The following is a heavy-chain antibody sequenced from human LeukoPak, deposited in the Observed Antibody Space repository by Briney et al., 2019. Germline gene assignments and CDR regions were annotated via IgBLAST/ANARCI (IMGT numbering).Heavy chain of an antibody. D-gene: IGHD3-10*01. CDR2: ISSSSSYI. J-gene: IGHJ3*02. Sequence: PGGSLRLSCAASGFTFSSYSMNWVRQAPGKGLEWVSSISSSSSYIYYADSVKGRFTISRDNAKNSLYLQMYSLRAEDTAVYYCARDSFARITMVRGVIKHAFDIWGQGTMVTVSS. CDR3: ARDSFARITMVRGVIKHAFDI. CDR1: GFTFSSYS. V-gene: IGHV3-21*01.